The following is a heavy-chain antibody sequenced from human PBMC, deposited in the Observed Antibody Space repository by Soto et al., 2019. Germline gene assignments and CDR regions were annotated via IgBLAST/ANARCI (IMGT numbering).Heavy chain of an antibody. CDR3: ANENSSYNWFDT. CDR1: GVSISSGDYY. J-gene: IGHJ5*02. V-gene: IGHV4-30-4*01. Sequence: KTSETLSLTCTVSGVSISSGDYYWSWIRQPPGKGLEWIGYIYYSGSTYYNPSLKSRVTISVDTSKNQFSLKLSSVTAADTAVYYCANENSSYNWFDTWGQGTLVTVSS. CDR2: IYYSGST. D-gene: IGHD6-6*01.